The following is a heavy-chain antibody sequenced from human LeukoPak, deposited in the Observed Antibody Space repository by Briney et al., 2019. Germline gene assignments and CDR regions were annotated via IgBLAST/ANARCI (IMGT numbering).Heavy chain of an antibody. CDR2: ISAYNGNT. J-gene: IGHJ4*02. Sequence: ASVKVSCKASGYSFPSYGISWVRQAPGQGLEWMGWISAYNGNTNYAQKLQGRGTMTTDTSTSTAYMALRSLRSDDTAVYYCARDMDLAAARPDYWGQGTLVTVSS. CDR1: GYSFPSYG. D-gene: IGHD6-6*01. CDR3: ARDMDLAAARPDY. V-gene: IGHV1-18*04.